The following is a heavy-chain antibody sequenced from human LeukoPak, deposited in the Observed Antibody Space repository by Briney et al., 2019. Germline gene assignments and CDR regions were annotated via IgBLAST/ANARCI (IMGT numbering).Heavy chain of an antibody. CDR1: GGSVSGGNYY. Sequence: SETLSLTCTVSGGSVSGGNYYWSWIRQPPGEGLEWIGYIYSSGGTKYNPSLKSRVTISVDTSKNQFSLNLYSVTPADTAVYYCVKSGGGTDVWGQGTTITVSS. J-gene: IGHJ6*02. V-gene: IGHV4-61*01. CDR2: IYSSGGT. CDR3: VKSGGGTDV. D-gene: IGHD3-16*01.